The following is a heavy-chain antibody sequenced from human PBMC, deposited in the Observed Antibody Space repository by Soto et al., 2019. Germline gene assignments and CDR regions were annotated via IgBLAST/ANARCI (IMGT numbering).Heavy chain of an antibody. CDR2: INSDGSST. V-gene: IGHV3-74*01. CDR3: VRTSLVLAAATREDY. CDR1: GFTFSSYW. D-gene: IGHD2-15*01. Sequence: EVQLVESGGGLVQPGESLRLSCAASGFTFSSYWMHWVRQAPGKGLVWVSRINSDGSSTSYAGSVKGRFTISRDNAKNTLYLQMNSLRAEDTAVYYCVRTSLVLAAATREDYWGQGTLVTVSS. J-gene: IGHJ4*02.